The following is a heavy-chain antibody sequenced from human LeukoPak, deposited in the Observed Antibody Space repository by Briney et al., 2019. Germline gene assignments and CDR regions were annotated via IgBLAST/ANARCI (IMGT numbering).Heavy chain of an antibody. J-gene: IGHJ3*02. Sequence: ASVKVSCKASGYTFTGYYMHWVRQAPGQGLEWMGWINPNSGGTNYAQKFQGRVTMTRDTSISTAYMELSRLRSDDTAAYYCARGSAVYCSGGSCYSRVHAFDIWGQGTMVTVSS. D-gene: IGHD2-15*01. CDR2: INPNSGGT. V-gene: IGHV1-2*02. CDR3: ARGSAVYCSGGSCYSRVHAFDI. CDR1: GYTFTGYY.